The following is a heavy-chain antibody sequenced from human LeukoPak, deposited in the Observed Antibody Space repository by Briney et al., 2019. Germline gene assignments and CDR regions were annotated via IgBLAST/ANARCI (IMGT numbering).Heavy chain of an antibody. V-gene: IGHV1-69*05. D-gene: IGHD6-6*01. CDR1: GGTFSSYA. J-gene: IGHJ6*03. Sequence: GASVKVSCKASGGTFSSYAISWVRQAPGQGLEWMGGIIPIFGTANYAQKFQGRVTITTDESTSTAYMELSSLRSEDTAVYYCARGSIAAHGGYYYYYYMDVWGKGTTVTVSS. CDR3: ARGSIAAHGGYYYYYYMDV. CDR2: IIPIFGTA.